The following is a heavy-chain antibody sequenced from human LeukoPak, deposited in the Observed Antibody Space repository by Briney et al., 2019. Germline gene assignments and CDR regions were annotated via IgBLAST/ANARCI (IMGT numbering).Heavy chain of an antibody. J-gene: IGHJ6*02. V-gene: IGHV3-66*01. Sequence: PGGSLRLSGAASGFTVSSNYMSWVRQAPGKGLEWVSVIYSGGSTYYADSVKGRFTISRDNSKNTLYLQMNSLRAEDTAVYYCARDTLDSSGYYGTDYYYYGMDVWGQGTTVTVSS. CDR3: ARDTLDSSGYYGTDYYYYGMDV. CDR1: GFTVSSNY. CDR2: IYSGGST. D-gene: IGHD3-22*01.